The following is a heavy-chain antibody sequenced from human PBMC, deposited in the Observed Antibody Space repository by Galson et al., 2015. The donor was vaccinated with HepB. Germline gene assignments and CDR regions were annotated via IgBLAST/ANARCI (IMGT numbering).Heavy chain of an antibody. CDR2: IYPGDSDT. J-gene: IGHJ5*02. CDR1: GSSFTSYW. V-gene: IGHV5-51*01. Sequence: QSGAEVKKPGESLKISCKGSGSSFTSYWIGWVRQMPGKGLEWMGIIYPGDSDTRYSPSFQGQVTISADKSISTAYLQWSSLKASDTAMYYCARLEGSGSYYERIDWFDPWGQGTLVTVSS. CDR3: ARLEGSGSYYERIDWFDP. D-gene: IGHD3-10*01.